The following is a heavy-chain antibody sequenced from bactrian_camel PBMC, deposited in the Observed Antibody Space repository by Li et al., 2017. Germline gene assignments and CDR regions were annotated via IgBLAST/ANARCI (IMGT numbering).Heavy chain of an antibody. V-gene: IGHV3S9*01. CDR1: GYTYSTYC. CDR2: IESDTVT. Sequence: HVQLVESGGGSVQAGGSLRLSCAASGYTYSTYCMGWARQIPDKEREGVAGIESDTVTRYADSVKGRFTISRDNAENKFILELDSLKIEDTAMYYCTHASSLDKQYNRWGQGTQVTVS. CDR3: THASSLDKQYNR. J-gene: IGHJ4*01.